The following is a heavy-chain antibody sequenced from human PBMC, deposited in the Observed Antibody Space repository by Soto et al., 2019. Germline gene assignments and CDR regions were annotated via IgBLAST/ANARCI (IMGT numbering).Heavy chain of an antibody. D-gene: IGHD5-18*01. V-gene: IGHV1-46*01. Sequence: ASVKVSCKASGYTFTSYYMHWVRQAPGQGLEWMGIINPSGGSTSYAQKFQGRVTMTRDTSTSTVYMELSSLRSEDTAVYYCARDILPDTAMVTRQLYYFDYWGQGTLVTVSS. CDR3: ARDILPDTAMVTRQLYYFDY. CDR1: GYTFTSYY. CDR2: INPSGGST. J-gene: IGHJ4*02.